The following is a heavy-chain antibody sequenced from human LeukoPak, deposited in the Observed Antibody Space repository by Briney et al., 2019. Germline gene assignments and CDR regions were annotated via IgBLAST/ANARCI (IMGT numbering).Heavy chain of an antibody. D-gene: IGHD3-9*01. J-gene: IGHJ4*02. CDR3: ASEKNDILTGYPLYYFDY. CDR1: GYTFTSYD. Sequence: ASVKVSCKASGYTFTSYDINWVRQATGQGLEWMGWMNPNSGNTGYAQKFQGRVTITRNTSISTAYMELSSLRSEDTAVYYCASEKNDILTGYPLYYFDYWGQGTLVTVSS. V-gene: IGHV1-8*03. CDR2: MNPNSGNT.